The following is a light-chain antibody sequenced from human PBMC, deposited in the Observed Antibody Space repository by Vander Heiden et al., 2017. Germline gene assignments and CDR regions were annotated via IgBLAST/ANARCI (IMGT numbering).Light chain of an antibody. CDR2: DDS. V-gene: IGLV3-21*02. CDR1: NIGSKS. CDR3: QVWDSSGDLLVV. Sequence: SYVLTQSPSVSVAPGQTARITCGGNNIGSKSGHWYQQKPGQAPVLVVYDDSDRPSGIPERFSGSNSGNTATLTISRVEAGDEADYYCQVWDSSGDLLVVFGGGTKLTVL. J-gene: IGLJ2*01.